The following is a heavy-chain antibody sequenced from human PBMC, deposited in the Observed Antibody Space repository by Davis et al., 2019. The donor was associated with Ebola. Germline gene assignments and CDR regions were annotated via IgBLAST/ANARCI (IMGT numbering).Heavy chain of an antibody. CDR3: AKGVVISPIDY. CDR2: ISYDGSNK. D-gene: IGHD3-3*01. Sequence: PGGSLRLSCAASGFTFDDYAMHWVRQAPGKGLEWVAVISYDGSNKYYADSVKGRFTISRDNSKNTLYLQMNSLRAEDTAVYYCAKGVVISPIDYWGQGTLVTGSS. CDR1: GFTFDDYA. J-gene: IGHJ4*02. V-gene: IGHV3-30*18.